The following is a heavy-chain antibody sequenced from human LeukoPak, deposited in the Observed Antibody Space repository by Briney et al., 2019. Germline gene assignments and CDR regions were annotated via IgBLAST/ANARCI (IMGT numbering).Heavy chain of an antibody. CDR2: IYHSGST. V-gene: IGHV4-38-2*02. Sequence: SETLSLTCTVSGYSMTTGYYWGWIRQPPGQPPGKGLEWIGSIYHSGSTYYNPSLKSRVTISVDTSKNQFSLKLSSVTAADTAVYYCAREYSGGWYWWGQGTLVTVSS. CDR3: AREYSGGWYW. J-gene: IGHJ4*02. CDR1: GYSMTTGYY. D-gene: IGHD6-19*01.